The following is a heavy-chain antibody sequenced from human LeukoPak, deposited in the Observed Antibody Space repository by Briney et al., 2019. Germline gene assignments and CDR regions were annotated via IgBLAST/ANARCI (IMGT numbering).Heavy chain of an antibody. CDR2: ISSNGDVT. D-gene: IGHD1/OR15-1a*01. CDR1: GFTFSGYG. J-gene: IGHJ6*02. V-gene: IGHV3-64D*06. Sequence: GGSLRLSCSASGFTFSGYGMHWVRQAPGKRLEYVSAISSNGDVTYYADSVQGRFTMSKDNSKNTLYLQMNSLRAEDTAMYYCMKNSLIGTNYYYYGVDAWGQGTTVTVSS. CDR3: MKNSLIGTNYYYYGVDA.